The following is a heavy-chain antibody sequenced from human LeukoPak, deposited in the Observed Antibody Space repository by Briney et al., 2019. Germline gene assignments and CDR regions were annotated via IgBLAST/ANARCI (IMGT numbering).Heavy chain of an antibody. V-gene: IGHV3-23*01. J-gene: IGHJ4*02. CDR3: VKRHPSVTTFDY. Sequence: PGESLRLSCAASGFIFSSYTVTWVRQAPGKGLEWVSGISDSGGITYYADSVKGRFTISRDNSKNTLYLQMNSLRAEDTAVYFCVKRHPSVTTFDYWGQGTLVTVSS. CDR2: ISDSGGIT. CDR1: GFIFSSYT. D-gene: IGHD4-17*01.